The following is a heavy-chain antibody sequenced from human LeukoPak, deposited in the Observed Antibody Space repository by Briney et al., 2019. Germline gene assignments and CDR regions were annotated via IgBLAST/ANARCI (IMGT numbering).Heavy chain of an antibody. D-gene: IGHD3-10*01. CDR1: GFTFVGHY. CDR3: ARLGGAQGYYYRSGSNHYFDH. CDR2: INPDSGGT. J-gene: IGHJ4*02. V-gene: IGHV1-2*02. Sequence: GASVQVSCKTSGFTFVGHYMHWVRQAPGQGPEWMGWINPDSGGTDYPQKFRGRVTMTRDTSSNTLYMELSSLRSDDTAVYYCARLGGAQGYYYRSGSNHYFDHWGQGTLVTVSS.